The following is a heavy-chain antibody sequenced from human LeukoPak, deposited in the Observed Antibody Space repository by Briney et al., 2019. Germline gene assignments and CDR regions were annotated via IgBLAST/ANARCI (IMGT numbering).Heavy chain of an antibody. J-gene: IGHJ3*02. CDR3: ARANLYYYDSSGYGAFDI. CDR2: INWDGTKV. CDR1: GFIFSDYS. V-gene: IGHV3-33*08. D-gene: IGHD3-22*01. Sequence: GGSLRLSCVASGFIFSDYSMHWVRQAPGKGLEWVSLINWDGTKVHYADSVRGQFTISRDNSKNTLYLQMNSLRAEDTAVYYCARANLYYYDSSGYGAFDIWGQGTMVTVSS.